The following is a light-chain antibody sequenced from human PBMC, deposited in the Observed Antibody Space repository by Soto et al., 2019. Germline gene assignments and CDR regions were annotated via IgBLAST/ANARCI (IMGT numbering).Light chain of an antibody. CDR2: GNS. CDR1: SSNIGAGYD. J-gene: IGLJ2*01. Sequence: QSVLTQPPSVSGAPGQRVTISCTGSSSNIGAGYDVHWYQQLPGTAPKLLIYGNSNRPSGVPDRFSGSKSGTSASLAITGRQAEDAADYYCPSYARSRSVLFGGGTKLTVL. V-gene: IGLV1-40*01. CDR3: PSYARSRSVL.